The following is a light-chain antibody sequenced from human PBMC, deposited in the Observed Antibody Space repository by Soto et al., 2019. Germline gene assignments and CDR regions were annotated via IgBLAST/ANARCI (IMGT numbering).Light chain of an antibody. CDR3: QHCGSSLIT. V-gene: IGKV3-20*01. J-gene: IGKJ5*01. Sequence: EVVLTQSPGPLSLSPGERATLSCRASQSVSSSDLAWYQQKPGQAPRLLISGASSRATGIPDRFSGSGSGTDFTLTISRLEPEDVAVYYCQHCGSSLITLGRGTRLEIK. CDR1: QSVSSSD. CDR2: GAS.